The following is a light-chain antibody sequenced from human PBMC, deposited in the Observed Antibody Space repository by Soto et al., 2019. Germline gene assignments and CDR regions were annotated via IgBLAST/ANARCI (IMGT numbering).Light chain of an antibody. J-gene: IGLJ2*01. V-gene: IGLV2-14*03. CDR1: SSDIGAYNF. CDR3: TSWTTSTTMI. CDR2: DVN. Sequence: QSALTQPASVSGSPGQSITISCTGTSSDIGAYNFVSWYQPHPGKAPKLMLYDVNIRPSGVSNRFSGSKSGNTASLNISGLQAEDEADYYCTSWTTSTTMIFGGGTEVAVL.